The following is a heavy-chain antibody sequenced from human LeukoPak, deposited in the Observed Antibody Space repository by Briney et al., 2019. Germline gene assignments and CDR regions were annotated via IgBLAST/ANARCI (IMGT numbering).Heavy chain of an antibody. J-gene: IGHJ4*02. CDR1: GFTFSSYW. D-gene: IGHD3-22*01. CDR2: IKQDGSEK. V-gene: IGHV3-7*01. Sequence: GGSLRLSCAASGFTFSSYWMSWVRQAPGKGLEWVANIKQDGSEKYYVDSVKGRFTISRDNAKNSLYLQMNSLRAEDTAAYYCARDSRTYYYDSSGYYYDYWGQGTLVTVSS. CDR3: ARDSRTYYYDSSGYYYDY.